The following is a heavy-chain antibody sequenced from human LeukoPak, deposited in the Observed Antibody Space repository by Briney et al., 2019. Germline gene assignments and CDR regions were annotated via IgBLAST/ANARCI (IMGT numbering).Heavy chain of an antibody. CDR2: ISGSDGYT. Sequence: GGSLRLSCVASGFTFSSYAMGWVRQAPGKGLEWVSAISGSDGYTYSADSVKGRFTISRDNSKNTLYLQMNSLRAEDTAIYYCAKDLSSSVYYPIDYWGQGTLVTVSS. CDR3: AKDLSSSVYYPIDY. V-gene: IGHV3-23*01. D-gene: IGHD3-22*01. J-gene: IGHJ4*02. CDR1: GFTFSSYA.